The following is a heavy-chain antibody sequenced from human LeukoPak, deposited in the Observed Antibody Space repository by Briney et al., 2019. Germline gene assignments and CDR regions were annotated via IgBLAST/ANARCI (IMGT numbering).Heavy chain of an antibody. CDR2: IYTVGST. CDR3: ARGMYGSGSYAYYYMDV. V-gene: IGHV4-4*07. D-gene: IGHD3-10*01. J-gene: IGHJ6*03. CDR1: GGSISSYY. Sequence: SETLSLTCTVSGGSISSYYWSWIRQPAGKGLEWIGRIYTVGSTNYNPSLKRRVTISVDTSKNQFSLKLSSATAADTAVYYWARGMYGSGSYAYYYMDVWGKGTTVTVSS.